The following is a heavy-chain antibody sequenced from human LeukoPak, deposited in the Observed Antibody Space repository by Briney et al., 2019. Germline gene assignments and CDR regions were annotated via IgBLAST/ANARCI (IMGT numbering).Heavy chain of an antibody. V-gene: IGHV4-61*01. D-gene: IGHD3-22*01. Sequence: PSETLSLTCTVSGGSVSSGTYYWSWIRQPPGKGLEWIGYIYYSGSTNYNPSLKSRVTISVDTSKNQFSLKLSSVTAADTAVYYCARDRGYYDSSGYFDPWGQGTLVTVSS. CDR3: ARDRGYYDSSGYFDP. CDR2: IYYSGST. J-gene: IGHJ5*02. CDR1: GGSVSSGTYY.